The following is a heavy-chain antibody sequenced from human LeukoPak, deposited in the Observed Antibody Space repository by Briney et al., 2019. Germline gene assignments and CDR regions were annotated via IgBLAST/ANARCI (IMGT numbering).Heavy chain of an antibody. J-gene: IGHJ4*02. D-gene: IGHD3-22*01. CDR2: IYYSGST. V-gene: IGHV4-59*01. Sequence: SETLSLTCTVSGGSISGYYWSWIRQPPGKGLEWIGYIYYSGSTNYNPPLKSRVTISIDTSKNHFSLNLSSVTAADTAVYYCARGVSYYYDSSGSYYFDYWGQGTLVTVSS. CDR3: ARGVSYYYDSSGSYYFDY. CDR1: GGSISGYY.